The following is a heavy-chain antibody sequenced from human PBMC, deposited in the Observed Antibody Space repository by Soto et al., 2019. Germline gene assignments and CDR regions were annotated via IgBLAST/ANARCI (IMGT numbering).Heavy chain of an antibody. Sequence: GASVKVSCKASGGTFSSYAISWVRQAPGQGLEWMGGIIPIFGTANYAQKFQGRVTITADESTSTAYMELSSLRSEDTAVYHCARDSRYCTNGVCYMPHYFDYWGQGTLVTVSS. J-gene: IGHJ4*02. CDR2: IIPIFGTA. D-gene: IGHD2-8*01. V-gene: IGHV1-69*13. CDR3: ARDSRYCTNGVCYMPHYFDY. CDR1: GGTFSSYA.